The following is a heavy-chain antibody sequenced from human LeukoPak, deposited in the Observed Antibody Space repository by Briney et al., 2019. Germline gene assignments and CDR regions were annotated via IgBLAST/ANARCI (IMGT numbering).Heavy chain of an antibody. Sequence: SVKVPCKXSGGTFSSYTISWVRQAPGQGLEWMGRIIPILGIANYAQKFQGRVTITADKSTSTAYMELSSLRSEDTAVYYCARYHYGSGKDYWGQGTLVTVSS. CDR3: ARYHYGSGKDY. CDR2: IIPILGIA. V-gene: IGHV1-69*02. CDR1: GGTFSSYT. J-gene: IGHJ4*02. D-gene: IGHD3-10*01.